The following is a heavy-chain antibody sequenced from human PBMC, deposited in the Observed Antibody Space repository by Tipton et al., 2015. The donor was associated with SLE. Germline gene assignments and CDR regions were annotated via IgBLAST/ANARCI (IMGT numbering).Heavy chain of an antibody. Sequence: TLSLTCIVSGDSISRNYWSWIRQPPGKGLEWIGYIHSNGNTNYNPSLKSRVTISIDTSKNQFSLRLSSVTAADTAVYYCARRWGTSTWDYWGQGTLVSVSS. D-gene: IGHD6-13*01. CDR1: GDSISRNY. J-gene: IGHJ4*02. V-gene: IGHV4-59*01. CDR3: ARRWGTSTWDY. CDR2: IHSNGNT.